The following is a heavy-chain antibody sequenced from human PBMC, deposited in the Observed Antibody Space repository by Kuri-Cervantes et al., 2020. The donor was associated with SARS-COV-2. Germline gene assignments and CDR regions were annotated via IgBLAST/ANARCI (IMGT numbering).Heavy chain of an antibody. D-gene: IGHD6-6*01. Sequence: GGSLRLSCAASGFTFSSYGMHWVRQAPGKGLEWVAFIRYDGSNKYYADSVKGRFTVSRDNSKNTLYPQMNSLRAEDTAVYYCAKDSAARPGWYFDLWGRGTLVTVSS. CDR2: IRYDGSNK. CDR1: GFTFSSYG. V-gene: IGHV3-30*02. CDR3: AKDSAARPGWYFDL. J-gene: IGHJ2*01.